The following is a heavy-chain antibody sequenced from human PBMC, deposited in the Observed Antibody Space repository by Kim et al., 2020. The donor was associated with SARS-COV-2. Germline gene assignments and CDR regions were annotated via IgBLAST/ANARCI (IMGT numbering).Heavy chain of an antibody. CDR1: GGSVSSGSYY. J-gene: IGHJ4*02. CDR2: IYYSGST. Sequence: SETLSLTCTVSGGSVSSGSYYWSWIRQPPGKGLEWIGYIYYSGSTNYNPSLKSRVTISVDTSKNQFSLKLSSVTAADTAVYYCASGARYSGSYDYWGQGTLVTVSS. V-gene: IGHV4-61*01. D-gene: IGHD1-26*01. CDR3: ASGARYSGSYDY.